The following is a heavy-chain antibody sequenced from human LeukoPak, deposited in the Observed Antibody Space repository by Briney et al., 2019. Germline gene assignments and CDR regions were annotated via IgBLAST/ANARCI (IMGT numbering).Heavy chain of an antibody. D-gene: IGHD3-10*01. CDR2: MNPNSGNT. CDR3: ARVQRVKFPLKYYFDC. V-gene: IGHV1-8*01. CDR1: GYSFTSYD. Sequence: ASVKVSCKASGYSFTSYDINWVRQATGQGLEWMGWMNPNSGNTGYAQKFQGRVTMTRSTSISTAYMELSSLRSEDTAVYYCARVQRVKFPLKYYFDCWGQGTLVTVSS. J-gene: IGHJ4*02.